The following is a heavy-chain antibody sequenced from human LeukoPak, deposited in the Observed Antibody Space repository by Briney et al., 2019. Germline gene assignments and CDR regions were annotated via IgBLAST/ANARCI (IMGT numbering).Heavy chain of an antibody. J-gene: IGHJ4*02. CDR3: ARGAYHYED. Sequence: GGSLRLSCAASGFTFSSHSMNWVRQAPGKGLEWVSYISSSSSTIYYADSVKGRFTISRDNAKNSLYLQMNSLRAEDTAVYYCARGAYHYEDWGQGTLVTVSS. D-gene: IGHD3-16*01. CDR1: GFTFSSHS. CDR2: ISSSSSTI. V-gene: IGHV3-48*01.